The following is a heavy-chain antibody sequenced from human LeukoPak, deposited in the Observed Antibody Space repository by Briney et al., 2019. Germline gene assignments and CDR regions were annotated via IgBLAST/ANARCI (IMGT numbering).Heavy chain of an antibody. Sequence: GGSLRLSCAASGFTFSSYAMSWVRQAPGKGLEWVSAISGSGGSTYYADSVKGRFTISRDNSKNTLYLQMNSLRAEDTAVYYCATGIAPSYYYFDYWGQGTLVTVSS. CDR1: GFTFSSYA. CDR2: ISGSGGST. CDR3: ATGIAPSYYYFDY. D-gene: IGHD2-15*01. V-gene: IGHV3-23*01. J-gene: IGHJ4*02.